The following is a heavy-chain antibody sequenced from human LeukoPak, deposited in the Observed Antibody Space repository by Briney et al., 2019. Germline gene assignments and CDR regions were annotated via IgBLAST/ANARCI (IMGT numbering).Heavy chain of an antibody. V-gene: IGHV4-39*07. CDR3: ARTEIYYDSSGYYYDDAFDI. CDR2: INHSGST. CDR1: GGSISSSSYY. D-gene: IGHD3-22*01. J-gene: IGHJ3*02. Sequence: SETLSLTCTVSGGSISSSSYYWGWIRQPPGKGLEWIGEINHSGSTNYNPSLKSRVTISVDTSKNQFSLKLSSVTAADTAVYYCARTEIYYDSSGYYYDDAFDIWGQGTMVTVSS.